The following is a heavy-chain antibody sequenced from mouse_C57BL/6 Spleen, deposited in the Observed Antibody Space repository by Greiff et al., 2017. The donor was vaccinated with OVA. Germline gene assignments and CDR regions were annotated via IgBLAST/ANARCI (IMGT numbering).Heavy chain of an antibody. J-gene: IGHJ2*01. Sequence: QVQLQQPGAELVRPGSSVKLSCKASGYTFTSYWMHWVKQRPIKGLEWIGNIDPSDSETHYNQKFKDKATLTVDKSSSTAYMQLSSLTSEDSAVSYCARDPIYYCGSCPFDYWGQGTTLTVSS. CDR3: ARDPIYYCGSCPFDY. CDR1: GYTFTSYW. CDR2: IDPSDSET. D-gene: IGHD1-1*01. V-gene: IGHV1-52*01.